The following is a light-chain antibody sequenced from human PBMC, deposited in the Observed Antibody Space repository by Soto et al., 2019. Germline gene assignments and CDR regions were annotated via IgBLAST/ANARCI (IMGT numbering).Light chain of an antibody. J-gene: IGLJ2*01. CDR3: QSYDSGLSAVL. CDR1: SSNIGADYD. V-gene: IGLV1-40*01. CDR2: GND. Sequence: QSVLTQPPSVSGAPGQRVNISCTGSSSNIGADYDVNWYQQFPGTAPKLLIYGNDNRPSGVPDRFSGSKSDTSASLAVTGLQAEYEADYYCQSYDSGLSAVLFGGGTKVTVL.